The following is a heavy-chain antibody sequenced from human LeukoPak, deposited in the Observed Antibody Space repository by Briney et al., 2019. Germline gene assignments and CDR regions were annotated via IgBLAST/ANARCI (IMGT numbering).Heavy chain of an antibody. V-gene: IGHV3-66*01. D-gene: IGHD5-24*01. Sequence: GGSLRLSCAASGFTVSNFYMSWVRQAPGKGLEWVSVIYSGGSTYYADFVKDRFTISRDNAKNSLYLQMNSLRAEDTAVYYCARAIDGYYYMDVWGKGTTVTVSS. CDR2: IYSGGST. J-gene: IGHJ6*03. CDR1: GFTVSNFY. CDR3: ARAIDGYYYMDV.